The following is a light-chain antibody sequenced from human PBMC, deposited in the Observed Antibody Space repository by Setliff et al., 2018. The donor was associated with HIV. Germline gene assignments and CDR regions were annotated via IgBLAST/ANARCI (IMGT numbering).Light chain of an antibody. V-gene: IGLV2-14*03. CDR1: HNDVGSYDY. CDR2: DVS. Sequence: QSALAQPASVSGSPGQTISISCTGTHNDVGSYDYVSWYQQHPGKAPKLMIYDVSNRPSGVSNRFSGSKSGNTASLTISGLQAEDEADYYCSSYTSSSRVFGGGTKVTVL. CDR3: SSYTSSSRV. J-gene: IGLJ3*02.